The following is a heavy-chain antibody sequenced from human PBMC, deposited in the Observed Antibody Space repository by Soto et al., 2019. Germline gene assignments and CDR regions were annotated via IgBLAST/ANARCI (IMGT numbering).Heavy chain of an antibody. D-gene: IGHD3-10*01. CDR3: AKEGGSGSYSPYYYYYYMDV. Sequence: GGSLRLSCAASGFTFSSYAMSWVRQAPGKGLEWVSAISGSGGSTYYADSVKGRFTISRDNSKNTLYLQMNSLRAEDTAVYYCAKEGGSGSYSPYYYYYYMDVWGKGTTVTVSS. CDR1: GFTFSSYA. CDR2: ISGSGGST. V-gene: IGHV3-23*01. J-gene: IGHJ6*03.